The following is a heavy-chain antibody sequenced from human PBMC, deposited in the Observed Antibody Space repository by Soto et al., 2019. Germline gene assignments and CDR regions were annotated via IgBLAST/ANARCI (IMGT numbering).Heavy chain of an antibody. V-gene: IGHV3-33*01. CDR1: GFTFRSYG. Sequence: QVQLVESGGGVVQPGRSLRLSCAASGFTFRSYGMHWVRQAPGTGLAWVAVIWYDGSNKYYADSVKGRFTISRDNYKNTLYLQMNSLRAEDTAVYYCARDSSSWYIGGAFDTWGQGTMVTVSS. J-gene: IGHJ3*02. CDR2: IWYDGSNK. CDR3: ARDSSSWYIGGAFDT. D-gene: IGHD6-13*01.